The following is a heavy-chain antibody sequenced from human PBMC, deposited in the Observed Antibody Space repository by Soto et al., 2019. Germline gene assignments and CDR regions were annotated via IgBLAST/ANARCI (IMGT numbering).Heavy chain of an antibody. D-gene: IGHD1-7*01. V-gene: IGHV5-10-1*01. Sequence: GESLKSSGKGSGYSFTIYCISWVLQMPGKGLEWMGRIDPSDSYTNYSPSFQGHVTISADKSISTAYLQWSSLKASDTAMYYCARHLLITGTTFDPWGQGTLVTVSS. CDR2: IDPSDSYT. CDR1: GYSFTIYC. J-gene: IGHJ5*02. CDR3: ARHLLITGTTFDP.